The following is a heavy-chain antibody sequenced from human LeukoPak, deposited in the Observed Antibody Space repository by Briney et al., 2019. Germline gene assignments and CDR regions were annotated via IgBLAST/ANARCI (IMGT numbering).Heavy chain of an antibody. Sequence: GGSLRLSCAASGFTFSSYAMHWVRQAPGKGLEWVAVISYDGSNKYYADSVKGRFTISRDNSKNTLYLQMNSLRAEDTAVYYCAKGEALEWLLWDYWGQGTLVTVSS. CDR3: AKGEALEWLLWDY. CDR1: GFTFSSYA. CDR2: ISYDGSNK. J-gene: IGHJ4*02. V-gene: IGHV3-30-3*01. D-gene: IGHD3-3*01.